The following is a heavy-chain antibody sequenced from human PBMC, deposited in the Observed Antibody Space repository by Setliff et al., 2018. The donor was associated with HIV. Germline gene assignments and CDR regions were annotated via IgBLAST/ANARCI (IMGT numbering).Heavy chain of an antibody. D-gene: IGHD1-26*01. J-gene: IGHJ4*02. V-gene: IGHV4-61*09. CDR1: GGSISSGSYY. CDR3: ARAMGGSRTDFDY. Sequence: SETLSLTCTVSGGSISSGSYYWSWIRQPAGKGLEWIGHIYTSGSTNYNPSLKSRVTISVDTSKNQFSLKLNSVTAADTAVYYCARAMGGSRTDFDYWGQGTLVTLS. CDR2: IYTSGST.